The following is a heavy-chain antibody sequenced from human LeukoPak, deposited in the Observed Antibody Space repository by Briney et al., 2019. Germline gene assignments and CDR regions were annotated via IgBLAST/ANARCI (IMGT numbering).Heavy chain of an antibody. D-gene: IGHD4-17*01. Sequence: GGSLRLSCAASGFTFSSYSMNWVRQAPGKGLEWVSYISSSSSTIYYADSVKGRFTISRDNAKNSLYLQMNSLRAEDTAVYYCARENRGTVTTEAFDIWGQGTMVTVSS. J-gene: IGHJ3*02. CDR2: ISSSSSTI. V-gene: IGHV3-48*01. CDR1: GFTFSSYS. CDR3: ARENRGTVTTEAFDI.